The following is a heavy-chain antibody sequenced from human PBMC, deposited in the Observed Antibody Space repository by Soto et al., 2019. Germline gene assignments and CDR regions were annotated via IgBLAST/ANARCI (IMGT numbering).Heavy chain of an antibody. D-gene: IGHD2-15*01. V-gene: IGHV4-31*03. CDR1: GVSISSGGYY. CDR2: IYYSGST. Sequence: SETLSLTCTVSGVSISSGGYYWSWIRQHPGKGLEWIGYIYYSGSTYYNPSLKSRVTISVDTSKNQFSLKLSSVTAADTAVYYSARDKGWSGAFDIWGQGTMVTVSS. CDR3: ARDKGWSGAFDI. J-gene: IGHJ3*02.